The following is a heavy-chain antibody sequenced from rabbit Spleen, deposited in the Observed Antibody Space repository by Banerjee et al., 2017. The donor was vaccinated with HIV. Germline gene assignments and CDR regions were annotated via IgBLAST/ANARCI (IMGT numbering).Heavy chain of an antibody. Sequence: QEQLKESGGGLVQPGGSLKLSCKASGFDLNTYGVSWVRQAPGKGLEWIAYIDPVFGATYYATWVNGRFTISSQNAQNTLYLQLNSLTAADTATYFCVRGASSSGYYSLWGQGTLVTVS. CDR2: IDPVFGAT. D-gene: IGHD1-1*01. J-gene: IGHJ4*01. CDR3: VRGASSSGYYSL. V-gene: IGHV1S47*01. CDR1: GFDLNTYG.